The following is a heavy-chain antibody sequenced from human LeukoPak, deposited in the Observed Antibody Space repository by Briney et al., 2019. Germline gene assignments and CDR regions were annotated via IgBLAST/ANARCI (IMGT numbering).Heavy chain of an antibody. CDR3: AKDRGTYYGGKGFDY. D-gene: IGHD4-23*01. CDR2: IRYDGSDK. CDR1: GFTFSSYS. Sequence: LTGGSLRLSCAASGFTFSSYSMNWVRQAPGKGLEWVAFIRYDGSDKYYADSVKGRFTISRDNSKNTLYLQMNSPRAEDTAVYYCAKDRGTYYGGKGFDYWGQGTLVTVSS. V-gene: IGHV3-30*02. J-gene: IGHJ4*02.